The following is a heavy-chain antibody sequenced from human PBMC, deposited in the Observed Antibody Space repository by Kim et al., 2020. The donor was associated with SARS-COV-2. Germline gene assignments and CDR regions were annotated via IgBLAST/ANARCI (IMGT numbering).Heavy chain of an antibody. CDR3: ARESSRRADY. J-gene: IGHJ4*02. Sequence: GGSLRLSCAASGFTFSTYDMSWVRQAPGKGLEWVSAITGRDGNTFYADSVKGRFTISRDNSKNTLFLQVYSLRAEDTALYYCARESSRRADYWGQGTLVT. D-gene: IGHD2-2*01. CDR2: ITGRDGNT. CDR1: GFTFSTYD. V-gene: IGHV3-23*01.